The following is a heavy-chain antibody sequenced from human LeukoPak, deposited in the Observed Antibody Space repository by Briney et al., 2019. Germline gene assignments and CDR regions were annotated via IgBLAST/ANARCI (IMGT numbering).Heavy chain of an antibody. Sequence: GGSLRLSCAASGFTFSNYWMSWVRQAPGKGLEWVANIKQDGSEKYYVDSVKGRFTISRDNAKNSLYLQMNSLRAEDTAVYYCARSRDYYDSSGYYYLWYFDYWGQGTLATVSS. D-gene: IGHD3-22*01. CDR2: IKQDGSEK. CDR3: ARSRDYYDSSGYYYLWYFDY. CDR1: GFTFSNYW. J-gene: IGHJ4*02. V-gene: IGHV3-7*01.